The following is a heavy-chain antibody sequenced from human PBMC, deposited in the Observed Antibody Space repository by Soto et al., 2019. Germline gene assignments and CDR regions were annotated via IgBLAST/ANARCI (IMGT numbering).Heavy chain of an antibody. D-gene: IGHD1-7*01. CDR2: IYYSGST. CDR1: GGSISSSSYY. J-gene: IGHJ4*02. Sequence: QLQLQESGPGLLKPSETLSLTCTVSGGSISSSSYYWGWIRQPPGKGLEWIGSIYYSGSTYYNPSLKSRVTISVDTSKNQFSLKLSSVTAADTAVYYCASPITVELPHYWGQGTLVTVSS. V-gene: IGHV4-39*01. CDR3: ASPITVELPHY.